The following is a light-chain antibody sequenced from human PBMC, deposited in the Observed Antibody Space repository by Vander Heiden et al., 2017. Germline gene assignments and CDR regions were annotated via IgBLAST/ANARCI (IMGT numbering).Light chain of an antibody. V-gene: IGKV1-39*01. CDR3: HVWYSTRNT. J-gene: IGKJ2*01. Sequence: DIQITQSPSSLSAAVGDRVTITCRASQSSSSYLNWYQQKPLKAPKLLIYAASSLQSGVPSRFSGTGSGTDFTLSISMLQPEHFATYYCHVWYSTRNTSGQWTKMEIK. CDR1: QSSSSY. CDR2: AAS.